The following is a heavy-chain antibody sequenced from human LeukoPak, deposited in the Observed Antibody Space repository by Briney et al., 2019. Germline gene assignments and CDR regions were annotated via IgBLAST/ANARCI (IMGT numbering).Heavy chain of an antibody. CDR2: ISSSSSYI. V-gene: IGHV3-21*01. J-gene: IGHJ4*02. CDR1: GFTFSSYE. CDR3: ARELGYSSGYSDY. Sequence: PGGSLRLSCAASGFTFSSYEMNWVRQAPGKGLEWVSSISSSSSYIYYADSVKGRFTISRDNAKNSLYLQMNSLRAEDTAVYYCARELGYSSGYSDYWGQGTLVTVSS. D-gene: IGHD3-22*01.